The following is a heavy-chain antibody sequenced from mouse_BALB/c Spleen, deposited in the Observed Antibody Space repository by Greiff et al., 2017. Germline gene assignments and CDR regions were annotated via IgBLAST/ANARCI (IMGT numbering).Heavy chain of an antibody. V-gene: IGHV3-2*02. CDR3: AGNFYDGYYPFAY. J-gene: IGHJ3*01. CDR2: ISYSGST. D-gene: IGHD2-3*01. CDR1: GYSITSDYA. Sequence: EVQLQESGPGLVKPSQSLSLTCTVTGYSITSDYAWNWIRQFPGNKLEWMGYISYSGSTSYNPSLKSRISITRDTSKNQFFLQLNSVTTEDTATYYCAGNFYDGYYPFAYWGQGTLVTVSA.